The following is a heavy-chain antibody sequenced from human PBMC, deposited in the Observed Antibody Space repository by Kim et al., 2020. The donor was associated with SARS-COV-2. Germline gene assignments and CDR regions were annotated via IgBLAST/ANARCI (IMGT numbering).Heavy chain of an antibody. CDR3: ASGARRGGSSNFDY. J-gene: IGHJ4*02. Sequence: ADSVKGRFTISRDNSKSTLSLQMNSLRAEDTAVHYCASGARRGGSSNFDYWGQGTLVPVSS. D-gene: IGHD1-26*01. V-gene: IGHV3-30*01.